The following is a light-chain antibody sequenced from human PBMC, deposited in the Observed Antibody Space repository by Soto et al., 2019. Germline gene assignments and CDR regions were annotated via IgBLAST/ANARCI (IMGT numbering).Light chain of an antibody. Sequence: EIVMTQSPATLSVSPGERATLSCMASQSVSSNLAWYQQKPGQAPRLLIYGASTRATGIPARFSGSGSGTEFTLTISSLQSEDFAVYYCQQYNNWPPYTLGQGTKLEIK. CDR1: QSVSSN. V-gene: IGKV3-15*01. CDR2: GAS. CDR3: QQYNNWPPYT. J-gene: IGKJ2*01.